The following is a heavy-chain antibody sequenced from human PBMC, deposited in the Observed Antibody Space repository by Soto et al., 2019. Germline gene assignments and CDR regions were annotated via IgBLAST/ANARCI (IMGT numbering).Heavy chain of an antibody. CDR2: SGNT. D-gene: IGHD3-3*01. V-gene: IGHV1-18*04. Sequence: QVQLVQSGAEVKKPGASVTVSCKASGYTFSRHGISWVRQAPGQGLEWMAWSGNTNYAQKFQGRLTLTTNPSTRTAYMELRSLRSDDTAVYYCARGADDFSSGYYYEYWGQGTLDTVSS. CDR1: GYTFSRHG. CDR3: ARGADDFSSGYYYEY. J-gene: IGHJ4*02.